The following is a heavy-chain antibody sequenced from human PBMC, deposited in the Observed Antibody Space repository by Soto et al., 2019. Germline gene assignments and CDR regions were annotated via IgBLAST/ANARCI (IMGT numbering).Heavy chain of an antibody. CDR2: ISGSGGST. CDR3: ARRTVGWYFDL. J-gene: IGHJ2*01. CDR1: GFTFSIYA. D-gene: IGHD4-17*01. Sequence: EVQLLESGGGLVQPGGSLRLSCAASGFTFSIYAMNWVRQAPGKGLEWVSVISGSGGSTYYADSVKGRFTISRDNSKNTLYLQLNSLRGEDTAVYYCARRTVGWYFDLWGRGTLVTVSS. V-gene: IGHV3-23*01.